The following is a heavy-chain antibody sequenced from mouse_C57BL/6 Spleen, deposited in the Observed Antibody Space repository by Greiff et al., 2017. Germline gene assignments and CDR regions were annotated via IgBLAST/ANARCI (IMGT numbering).Heavy chain of an antibody. D-gene: IGHD2-4*01. Sequence: QVQLQQPGAELVKPGASVKLSCKASGYTFTSYWMHWVKPRPGQGLEWIGMIHPNSGSTNYNEKFKSKATLTVDKSSSTAYMQLSSLTSEDSAVYYCARSGDYDFVDYWGQGTSVTVSS. CDR1: GYTFTSYW. CDR2: IHPNSGST. V-gene: IGHV1-64*01. J-gene: IGHJ4*01. CDR3: ARSGDYDFVDY.